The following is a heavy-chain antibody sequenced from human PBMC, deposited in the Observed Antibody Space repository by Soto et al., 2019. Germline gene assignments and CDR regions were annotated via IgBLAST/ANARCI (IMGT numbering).Heavy chain of an antibody. CDR3: ANLGTGNYDYVWGSYRRFDY. CDR1: GFTFSSYA. Sequence: PGGSLRLSCAASGFTFSSYAMSWVRQAPGKGLEWVSAISGSGGSTYYADSVKGRFTISRDNSKNTLYLQMNSLRAEDTAVYHCANLGTGNYDYVWGSYRRFDYWGQGTLVTVSS. V-gene: IGHV3-23*01. CDR2: ISGSGGST. J-gene: IGHJ4*02. D-gene: IGHD3-16*02.